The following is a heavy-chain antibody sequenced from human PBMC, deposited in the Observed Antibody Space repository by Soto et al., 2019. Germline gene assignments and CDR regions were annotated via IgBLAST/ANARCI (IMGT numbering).Heavy chain of an antibody. J-gene: IGHJ5*02. CDR3: ARHVTGIAAAGRSNP. CDR2: IYYSGST. D-gene: IGHD6-13*01. Sequence: SETLSLTCTVSGGSISSSSYYWGWIRQPPGKGLEWIGSIYYSGSTYYNPSLKSRVTISVDTSKNQFSLKLSSVTAADTAVYYCARHVTGIAAAGRSNPWGQGTLVTVSS. V-gene: IGHV4-39*01. CDR1: GGSISSSSYY.